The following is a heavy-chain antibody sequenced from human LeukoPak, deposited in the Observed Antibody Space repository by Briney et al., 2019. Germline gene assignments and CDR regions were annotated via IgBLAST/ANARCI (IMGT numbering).Heavy chain of an antibody. D-gene: IGHD2-2*01. CDR2: INPGDSDT. J-gene: IGHJ4*02. V-gene: IGHV5-51*01. CDR3: TRYQVPPGRDYFDY. CDR1: GYNFASYW. Sequence: PGESLKISCKGSGYNFASYWIGWVLQMPGKGLEWMGNINPGDSDTRYSPSFQGQVTMTVDKSINTAYLYWSSLKASDTAMYYCTRYQVPPGRDYFDYWGQGTLVTVSS.